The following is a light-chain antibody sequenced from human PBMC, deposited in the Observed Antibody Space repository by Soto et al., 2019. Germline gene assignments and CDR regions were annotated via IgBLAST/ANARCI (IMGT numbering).Light chain of an antibody. CDR1: SSDVGGYNY. Sequence: QSALTQPRSVSGSPGQSVTISCTGTSSDVGGYNYVSWYQQHPGKAPKVMIYDVSERPSGVPDRFSGSKSGNTASLTISGLQAEYEADYYCCSYAGSPRYVFGTGTKVTVL. CDR2: DVS. J-gene: IGLJ1*01. V-gene: IGLV2-11*01. CDR3: CSYAGSPRYV.